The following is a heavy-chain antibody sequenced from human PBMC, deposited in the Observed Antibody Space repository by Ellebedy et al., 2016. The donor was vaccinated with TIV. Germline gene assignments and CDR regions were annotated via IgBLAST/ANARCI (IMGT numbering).Heavy chain of an antibody. CDR2: ISSSSSYI. CDR3: ASGVGRSRPRAFDI. V-gene: IGHV3-21*01. D-gene: IGHD3-10*01. CDR1: GFTFSSYS. Sequence: GESLKISXAASGFTFSSYSMNWVRQAPGKGLEWVSSISSSSSYIYYADSVKGRFTISRDNAKNSLYLQMNSLRAEDTAVYYCASGVGRSRPRAFDIWGQGTMVTVSS. J-gene: IGHJ3*02.